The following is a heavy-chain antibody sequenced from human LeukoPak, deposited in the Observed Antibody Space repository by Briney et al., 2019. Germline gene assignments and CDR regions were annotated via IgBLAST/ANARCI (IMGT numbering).Heavy chain of an antibody. CDR2: ISGSGGST. CDR3: AKVNILTGYYIFYFDY. J-gene: IGHJ4*02. Sequence: GGSLRLSCAASGFTFSSYGMSWVRQAPGKGLEWVSAISGSGGSTYYADSVKGRFTISRDNSKNTLYLQMNSLRAEDTAVYYCAKVNILTGYYIFYFDYWGQGTLVTVSS. V-gene: IGHV3-23*01. D-gene: IGHD3-9*01. CDR1: GFTFSSYG.